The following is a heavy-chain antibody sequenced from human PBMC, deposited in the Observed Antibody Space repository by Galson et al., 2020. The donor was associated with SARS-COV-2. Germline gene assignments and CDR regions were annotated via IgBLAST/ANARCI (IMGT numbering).Heavy chain of an antibody. V-gene: IGHV3-15*01. CDR3: TRCSWNYYYYGMDV. CDR1: GFAFSDSW. Sequence: GGSLRLSCAASGFAFSDSWMSWVRQAPGKGLEWVGRITSNNNGVTTDYAAPVKGRFIISRDDSKNTLYLQMNSLKTEDTAVYYCTRCSWNYYYYGMDVWGQGTAVTVSS. CDR2: ITSNNNGVTT. D-gene: IGHD2-15*01. J-gene: IGHJ6*02.